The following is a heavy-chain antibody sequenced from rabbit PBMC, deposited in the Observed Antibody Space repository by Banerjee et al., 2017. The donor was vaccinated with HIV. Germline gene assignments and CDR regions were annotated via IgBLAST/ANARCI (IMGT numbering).Heavy chain of an antibody. Sequence: QEQLEESGGDLVKPEGSLTLTCTASRFSFTSSSWICWVRQAPGKGLEWIACIYAGSSSSTYYASWAKGRFTISKPSSTTVTLQMTSLTAADTATYFCARDLAGVIGWNFNLWGQGTLVTVS. D-gene: IGHD4-1*01. CDR3: ARDLAGVIGWNFNL. V-gene: IGHV1S45*01. CDR1: RFSFTSSSW. J-gene: IGHJ4*01. CDR2: IYAGSSSST.